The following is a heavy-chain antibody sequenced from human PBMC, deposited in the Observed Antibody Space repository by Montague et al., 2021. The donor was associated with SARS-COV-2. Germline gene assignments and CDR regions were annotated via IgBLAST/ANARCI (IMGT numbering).Heavy chain of an antibody. V-gene: IGHV4-59*08. Sequence: SGSTNYYPSLKSRVTISVDKSKNQCSRKLSSATAAHTAVYYCARLRVDYGGAYDTIDIWGQGTMVTDSS. CDR3: ARLRVDYGGAYDTIDI. CDR2: SGST. D-gene: IGHD4-23*01. J-gene: IGHJ3*02.